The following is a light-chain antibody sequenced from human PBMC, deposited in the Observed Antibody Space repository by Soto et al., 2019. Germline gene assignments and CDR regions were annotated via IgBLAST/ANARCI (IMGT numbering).Light chain of an antibody. V-gene: IGLV2-11*01. J-gene: IGLJ2*01. CDR2: DVR. CDR3: CSYAGTYSVI. CDR1: SSDIGGYSF. Sequence: QSALTQPPSVSGSPGQSVTISCSGTSSDIGGYSFVSWYQQHPGNTPKLIIYDVRNRPSGVPDRFSGSKSGNTASLTISGLQAEDEADHYCCSYAGTYSVIFGGGTKLTVL.